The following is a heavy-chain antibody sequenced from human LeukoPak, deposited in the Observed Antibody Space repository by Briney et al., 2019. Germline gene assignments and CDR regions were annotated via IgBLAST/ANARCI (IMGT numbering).Heavy chain of an antibody. CDR1: GFTFSSFS. D-gene: IGHD3-3*01. CDR3: ARGNYDFWS. J-gene: IGHJ5*02. CDR2: ISSSGSTV. V-gene: IGHV3-48*01. Sequence: GGSLRLSCAASGFTFSSFSMNWVRQAPGKGLEWVSYISSSGSTVYYADSVKGRFTISRDNAKSSLYLQMNSQRVEDTAVCYCARGNYDFWSWGQGTLVTVSS.